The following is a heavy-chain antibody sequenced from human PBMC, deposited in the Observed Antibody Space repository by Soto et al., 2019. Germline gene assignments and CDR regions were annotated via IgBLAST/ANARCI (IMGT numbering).Heavy chain of an antibody. Sequence: QVQLVESGGGLVKPGGSLRLSCATSGFIFSDYYMHWIRQAPGKGLEWISYISGNGRIIQYADSAKGRFTISRDNAQNSLCLQMNSLRDEDPALYFCARDFDADSRTDFDYWGQGTLVTVSS. CDR2: ISGNGRII. J-gene: IGHJ4*02. CDR3: ARDFDADSRTDFDY. CDR1: GFIFSDYY. V-gene: IGHV3-11*01. D-gene: IGHD4-17*01.